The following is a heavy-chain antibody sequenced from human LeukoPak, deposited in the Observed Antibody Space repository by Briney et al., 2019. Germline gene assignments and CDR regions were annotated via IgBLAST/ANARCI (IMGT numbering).Heavy chain of an antibody. CDR3: ARESSRRKQWLAYPYTDYYYGMDV. Sequence: PSETLSLTCAVYGGSFSGYYWSWIRQPPVKGLEWIGEINHSGSTNYNPSLKSRVTISVDTSKNQFSLKLSSVTAADTAVYYCARESSRRKQWLAYPYTDYYYGMDVWGQGTTVTVSS. V-gene: IGHV4-34*01. D-gene: IGHD6-19*01. CDR1: GGSFSGYY. CDR2: INHSGST. J-gene: IGHJ6*02.